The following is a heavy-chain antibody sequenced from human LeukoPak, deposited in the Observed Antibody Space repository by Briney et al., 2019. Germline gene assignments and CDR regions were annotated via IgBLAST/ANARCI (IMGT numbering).Heavy chain of an antibody. CDR3: ARDRYRAITMIVVVPGFDI. CDR1: GYTFTSYG. CDR2: ISAYNGNT. J-gene: IGHJ3*02. Sequence: ASVKVSCKASGYTFTSYGISWVRQAPGQGLEWMGWISAYNGNTNYAQKLQGRVTMTTDTSTSTAYMELRSLRSDDTAVYYCARDRYRAITMIVVVPGFDIWGQGTMVTVSS. D-gene: IGHD3-22*01. V-gene: IGHV1-18*01.